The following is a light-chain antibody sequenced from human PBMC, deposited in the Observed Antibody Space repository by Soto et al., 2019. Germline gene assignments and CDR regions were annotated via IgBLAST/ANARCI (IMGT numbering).Light chain of an antibody. CDR3: SSYTSSSTLGV. J-gene: IGLJ1*01. CDR1: SSDVGYYDY. Sequence: QSALTQPASVSGSPGQSITISCTGTSSDVGYYDYVSWYQQHPGKAPKLMIYAVSSRPSGVSNRFSGSKSGNTASLTISGLQAEDEADYYCSSYTSSSTLGVFGTGTKLTFL. CDR2: AVS. V-gene: IGLV2-14*03.